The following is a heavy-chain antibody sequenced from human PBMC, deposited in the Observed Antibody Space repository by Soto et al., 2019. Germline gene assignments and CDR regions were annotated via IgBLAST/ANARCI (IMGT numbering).Heavy chain of an antibody. CDR3: ARGASCSSTSCYDNFHYGLAV. Sequence: QVQLVQSGPEVKNPGASLKVSCKASGYTFTNYGITWVRQAPGQGLEWMGWITASNGNANYAREIQGRLTLTRDTSTSTASMELRSLRSDDTAVYYCARGASCSSTSCYDNFHYGLAVWGQGTTVIVS. J-gene: IGHJ6*02. CDR2: ITASNGNA. V-gene: IGHV1-18*01. CDR1: GYTFTNYG. D-gene: IGHD2-2*01.